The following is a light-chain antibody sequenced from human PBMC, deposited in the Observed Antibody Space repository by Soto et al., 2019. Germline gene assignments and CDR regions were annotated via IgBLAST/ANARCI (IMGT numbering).Light chain of an antibody. CDR2: EVS. Sequence: QSALTQPASVSGSPGQSITISCTGSSSDVGNYDFVSWYQQHPGRAPKLMIYEVSNRPSGVSHRFSSSKSGNTASLTISGLQTEDEADYYCSSYTSTSTWLFGGGTKLTVL. V-gene: IGLV2-14*01. CDR1: SSDVGNYDF. CDR3: SSYTSTSTWL. J-gene: IGLJ3*02.